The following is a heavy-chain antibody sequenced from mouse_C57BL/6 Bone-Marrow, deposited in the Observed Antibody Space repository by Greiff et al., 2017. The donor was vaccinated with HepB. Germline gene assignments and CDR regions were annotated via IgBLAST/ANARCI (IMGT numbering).Heavy chain of an antibody. CDR2: IWSGGST. J-gene: IGHJ1*03. Sequence: QVQLKQSGPGLVQPSQSLSITCTVSGFSLTSYGVHWVRQSPGKGLEWLGVIWSGGSTDYNAAFISRLSISKDKSKSQVFFKMNSLQADDTAIYYCARGDYYGSSYGYFDVWGTGTTVTVSS. CDR1: GFSLTSYG. V-gene: IGHV2-2*01. D-gene: IGHD1-1*01. CDR3: ARGDYYGSSYGYFDV.